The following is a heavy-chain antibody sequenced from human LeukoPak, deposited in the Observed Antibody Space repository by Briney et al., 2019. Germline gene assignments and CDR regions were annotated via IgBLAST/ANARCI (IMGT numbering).Heavy chain of an antibody. Sequence: PGGSLRLSCAASGFTFSGYCMNWVRQAPGKGLEWVSSISSSSDYIFYADLVKGRFTISRDNTKNSLYLQMNSLRAEDTAVYYCASDVPDATSWGQGNLVTVSS. CDR1: GFTFSGYC. J-gene: IGHJ4*02. CDR2: ISSSSDYI. D-gene: IGHD2-2*01. V-gene: IGHV3-21*01. CDR3: ASDVPDATS.